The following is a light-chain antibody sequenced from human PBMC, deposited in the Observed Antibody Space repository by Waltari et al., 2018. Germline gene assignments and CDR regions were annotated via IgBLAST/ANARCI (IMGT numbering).Light chain of an antibody. J-gene: IGKJ1*01. CDR1: QSVSSNY. CDR2: DAS. V-gene: IGKV3-20*01. CDR3: QQYGRSPWT. Sequence: FVLTQSPGTLSLSPGERVTLSCRASQSVSSNYLVWYQQKPGQAPRPLIYDASNRATGIADRFSGSGSGTDFTLTISRLEPEDVAVYYCQQYGRSPWTFGQGTKVEIK.